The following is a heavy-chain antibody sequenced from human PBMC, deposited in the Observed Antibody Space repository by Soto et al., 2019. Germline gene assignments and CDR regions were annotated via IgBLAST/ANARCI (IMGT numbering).Heavy chain of an antibody. Sequence: QVQLVQSGAEVKKPGSSVKVSCKASGGTFSSYTISWVRQACGQGLEWMGRIIPILGIANYAQKFQGRVTITADNSTSTAYMELSSRGSKETAVYYCARVGHYDYVWGSYRLDYWGQGTLVTVSS. CDR1: GGTFSSYT. J-gene: IGHJ4*02. V-gene: IGHV1-69*02. CDR2: IIPILGIA. CDR3: ARVGHYDYVWGSYRLDY. D-gene: IGHD3-16*02.